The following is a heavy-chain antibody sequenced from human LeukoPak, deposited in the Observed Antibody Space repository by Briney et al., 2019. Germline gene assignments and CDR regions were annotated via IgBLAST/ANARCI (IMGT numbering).Heavy chain of an antibody. Sequence: PSENLSLTCTVSGGSITGYYWTWIRQPAGKGLEWIGRVSDTGRAYSNPSLERRVTISLDTSNNRFSLKVTSVTAADTAVYYCARGTDMAPLRGYYSFVYWGQGTLVSVSS. CDR2: VSDTGRA. CDR3: ARGTDMAPLRGYYSFVY. CDR1: GGSITGYY. J-gene: IGHJ4*02. D-gene: IGHD5-12*01. V-gene: IGHV4-4*07.